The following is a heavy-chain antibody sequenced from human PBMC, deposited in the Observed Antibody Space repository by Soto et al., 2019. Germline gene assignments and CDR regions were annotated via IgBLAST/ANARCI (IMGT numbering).Heavy chain of an antibody. CDR2: ISGDGLST. CDR1: GYTFTDFT. D-gene: IGHD1-1*01. J-gene: IGHJ3*02. Sequence: GSLRLSCSVSGYTFTDFTMTWVRQAPGKGLEWVSAISGDGLSTYYAGSVKGRFTISRDNSKTTLYLQMNSLPAEDKAVYYCARRPDAFDIWGRGTMVTVSS. CDR3: ARRPDAFDI. V-gene: IGHV3-23*01.